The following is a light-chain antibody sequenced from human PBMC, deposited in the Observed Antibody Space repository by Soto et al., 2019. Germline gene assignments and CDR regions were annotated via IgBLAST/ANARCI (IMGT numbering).Light chain of an antibody. Sequence: DVVMTQSPLSLPVTLGQPASISCTSRQSLIHSDGSTSLSWFQQRPGQSPRRLIYEVSDRDSGVPDRFSGSGSGTDFTLKISRVEAEDVGVYYCMQGTHWPWTFGQGTEVEIK. V-gene: IGKV2-30*02. CDR3: MQGTHWPWT. CDR1: QSLIHSDGSTS. J-gene: IGKJ1*01. CDR2: EVS.